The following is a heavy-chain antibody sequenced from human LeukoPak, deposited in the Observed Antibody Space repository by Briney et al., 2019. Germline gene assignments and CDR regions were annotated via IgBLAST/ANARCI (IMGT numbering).Heavy chain of an antibody. V-gene: IGHV1-69*05. J-gene: IGHJ4*02. D-gene: IGHD2-15*01. Sequence: ASVKVSCKASGGTFSSYAISWVRQAPGQGLEWMGGIIPIFGTANYAQKFQGRVTITTDESTSTAYMELSSLRSEDTAMYYCARGYCSGGSCNWGQFDSWGQGTLVTVS. CDR3: ARGYCSGGSCNWGQFDS. CDR1: GGTFSSYA. CDR2: IIPIFGTA.